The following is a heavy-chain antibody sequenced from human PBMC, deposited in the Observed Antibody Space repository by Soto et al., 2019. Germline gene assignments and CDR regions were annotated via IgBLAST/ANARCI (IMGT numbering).Heavy chain of an antibody. V-gene: IGHV3-21*01. Sequence: GGSLRLSCAASGFTFSSYSMNWVRQAPGKGLEWVSSISSSSSYIYYADSVKGRFTISRDNAKNSLYLQMNSLRAEDTAVYYCARDGLQVGYYYYMDVWGKGTTVTVSS. D-gene: IGHD2-21*02. CDR3: ARDGLQVGYYYYMDV. CDR2: ISSSSSYI. J-gene: IGHJ6*03. CDR1: GFTFSSYS.